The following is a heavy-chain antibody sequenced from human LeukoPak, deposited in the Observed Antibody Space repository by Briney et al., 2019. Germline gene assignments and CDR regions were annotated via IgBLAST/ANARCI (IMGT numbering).Heavy chain of an antibody. V-gene: IGHV1-69*04. CDR3: ARDAAYCGGDCPFDY. CDR1: GGTFSSYA. Sequence: SVKVSCKASGGTFSSYAISWVRQAPGQGREWMGRIIPIFGIANYAQKFQGRVTITADKSTSTAYMELSSLRSEDTAVYYCARDAAYCGGDCPFDYWGQGTLVTVSS. J-gene: IGHJ4*02. D-gene: IGHD2-21*02. CDR2: IIPIFGIA.